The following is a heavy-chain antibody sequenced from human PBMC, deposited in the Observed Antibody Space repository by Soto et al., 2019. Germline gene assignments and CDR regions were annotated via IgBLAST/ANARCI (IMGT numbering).Heavy chain of an antibody. CDR1: GFTVSSNY. D-gene: IGHD1-7*01. V-gene: IGHV3-66*01. Sequence: GGSLRLCYAASGFTVSSNYMSWVRQAPGKGLEWVSVIYSGGSTYYADSVKGRFTISRDNSKNTLYLQMNSLRAEDTAVYYCARDRLELPYYYYYYMDVWGKGTTVTVSS. CDR2: IYSGGST. CDR3: ARDRLELPYYYYYYMDV. J-gene: IGHJ6*03.